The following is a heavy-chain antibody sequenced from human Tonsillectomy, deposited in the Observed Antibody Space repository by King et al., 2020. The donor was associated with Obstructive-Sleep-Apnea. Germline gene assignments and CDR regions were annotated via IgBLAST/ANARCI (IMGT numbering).Heavy chain of an antibody. CDR2: IKSKTDGGTT. CDR3: TAKYSGYDSYFDY. J-gene: IGHJ4*02. CDR1: GFTFSNAW. D-gene: IGHD5-12*01. Sequence: QLVESGGGLVKPGGSLRLSCAASGFTFSNAWMSWVRQAPGTGLEWVGGIKSKTDGGTTDYAQPGKGRFTISRDDSKNTLYLQMNSLKTEDTAVYYCTAKYSGYDSYFDYWGQGTLVTVSS. V-gene: IGHV3-15*01.